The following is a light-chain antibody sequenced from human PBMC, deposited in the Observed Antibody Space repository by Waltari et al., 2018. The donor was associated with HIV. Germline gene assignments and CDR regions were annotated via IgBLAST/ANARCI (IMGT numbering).Light chain of an antibody. CDR3: QQSYTTPRT. CDR2: VAS. J-gene: IGKJ1*01. V-gene: IGKV1-39*01. CDR1: QDIGSY. Sequence: DIQMTQSPSSLSASVGDRIHISCRASQDIGSYLNWYRHRPGTAPQLLIYVASNLQTGVPSRFRASGSGTEFSLSIDGLQRDDFATYFCQQSYTTPRTFGLGTEVE.